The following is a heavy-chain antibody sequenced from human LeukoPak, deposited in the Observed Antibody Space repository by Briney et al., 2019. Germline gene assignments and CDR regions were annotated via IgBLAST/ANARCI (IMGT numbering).Heavy chain of an antibody. J-gene: IGHJ4*02. D-gene: IGHD5-18*01. Sequence: SETLSLTCAVYGGSFSGYYWSWIRQPPGKGLEWTGEINHSGSTNYNPSLKSRVTISVDTSKNQFSLKLSSVTAADTAVYYCARVHSYGYSPRFDYWGQGTLVTVSS. CDR3: ARVHSYGYSPRFDY. CDR2: INHSGST. CDR1: GGSFSGYY. V-gene: IGHV4-34*01.